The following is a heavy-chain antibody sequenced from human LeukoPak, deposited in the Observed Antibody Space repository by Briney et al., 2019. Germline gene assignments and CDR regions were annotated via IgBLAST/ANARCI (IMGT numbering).Heavy chain of an antibody. CDR1: GFTFSSCS. CDR2: INSDGSSI. J-gene: IGHJ4*02. CDR3: AKDLHYGSADY. Sequence: GGSLRLSCAASGFTFSSCSMHWVRQATGKGLVWVSRINSDGSSISYADSVKGRFTISRDNAKNALYLQMNSLRAEDTAVYYCAKDLHYGSADYWGQGTLVTVSS. V-gene: IGHV3-74*01. D-gene: IGHD3-10*01.